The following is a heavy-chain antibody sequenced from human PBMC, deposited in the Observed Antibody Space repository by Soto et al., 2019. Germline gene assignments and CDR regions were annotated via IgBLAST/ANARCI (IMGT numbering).Heavy chain of an antibody. CDR2: IYHSGST. V-gene: IGHV4-59*01. Sequence: SETLSLTCTVSGGSMSSYYWSWIRQPPGKGLEWIGHIYHSGSTNYNPSLKSRVTISVDTSKNQFSLKLSSVAAADTAVYYCERRGRGSHYYFGIDVWGQGTTVTVSS. D-gene: IGHD1-26*01. CDR3: ERRGRGSHYYFGIDV. CDR1: GGSMSSYY. J-gene: IGHJ6*02.